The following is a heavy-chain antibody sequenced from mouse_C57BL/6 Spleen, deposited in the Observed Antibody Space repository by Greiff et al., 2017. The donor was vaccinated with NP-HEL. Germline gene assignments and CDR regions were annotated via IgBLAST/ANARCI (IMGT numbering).Heavy chain of an antibody. CDR1: GYTITDYN. J-gene: IGHJ4*01. CDR3: ARYLRRAMDY. CDR2: INPNNGGT. Sequence: VQLQQSGPELVKPGASVKIPCKASGYTITDYNMDWVKQSHGKSLEWIGDINPNNGGTIYNQKFKGKATLTVDTSSSTAYMELRSLTSEDTASYYCARYLRRAMDYWGQGTSVTVSS. V-gene: IGHV1-18*01. D-gene: IGHD3-2*02.